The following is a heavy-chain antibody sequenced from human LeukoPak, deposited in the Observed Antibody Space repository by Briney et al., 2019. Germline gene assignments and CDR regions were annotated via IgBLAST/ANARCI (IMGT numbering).Heavy chain of an antibody. CDR1: GFTFSSYG. J-gene: IGHJ4*02. V-gene: IGHV3-23*01. D-gene: IGHD5-24*01. Sequence: GGSLRLSCAVSGFTFSSYGMNWVRQAPGKGLEWVSVISGSGGSTYYADSVKGRFTISRDNSKNTLYLQMNSLRVEDTAVYYCARLDASRREGYNSNYFXYWGXGTLVTVSS. CDR2: ISGSGGST. CDR3: ARLDASRREGYNSNYFXY.